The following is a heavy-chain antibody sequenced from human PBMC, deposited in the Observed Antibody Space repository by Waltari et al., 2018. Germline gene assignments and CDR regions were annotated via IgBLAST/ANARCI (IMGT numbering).Heavy chain of an antibody. J-gene: IGHJ3*02. CDR1: GGTFSSYD. D-gene: IGHD2-15*01. CDR2: IIPIFGTA. CDR3: ALVVVVAGDAFDI. V-gene: IGHV1-69*12. Sequence: QVQLVQSGAEVKKPGSSVKVSCKASGGTFSSYDISWVRTAPGKGLEWMGGIIPIFGTANYAQKFQGRVTITADESTSTAYMELSSLRSEDTAVYYCALVVVVAGDAFDIWGQGTMVTVSS.